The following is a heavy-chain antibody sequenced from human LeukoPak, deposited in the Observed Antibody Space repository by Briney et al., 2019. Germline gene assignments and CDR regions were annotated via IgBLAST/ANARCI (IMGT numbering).Heavy chain of an antibody. CDR1: GGSISSGSYY. CDR2: IYTSGST. Sequence: SETLSLTCTVSGGSISSGSYYWSWIRQPAGKGLEWIGRIYTSGSTNYNPSLKSRVTISVDTSKNQFSLKLSSVTAADTAVYYCARGDYYYYMDVWGKGTTVTVSS. V-gene: IGHV4-61*02. J-gene: IGHJ6*03. CDR3: ARGDYYYYMDV.